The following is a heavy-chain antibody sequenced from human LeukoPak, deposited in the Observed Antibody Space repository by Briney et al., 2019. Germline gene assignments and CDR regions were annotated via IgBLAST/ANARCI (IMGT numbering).Heavy chain of an antibody. CDR3: ARASHCSGGSCPFDY. CDR1: GFTFSSYS. CDR2: ISSSSSYI. Sequence: GGSLRLSCAASGFTFSSYSMNWVRQAPGKGLEWVSSISSSSSYIYYADSVKGRFTISRDNAKNSLYLRMNSLRAEDTAVYYCARASHCSGGSCPFDYWGQGTLVTVSS. V-gene: IGHV3-21*01. D-gene: IGHD2-15*01. J-gene: IGHJ4*02.